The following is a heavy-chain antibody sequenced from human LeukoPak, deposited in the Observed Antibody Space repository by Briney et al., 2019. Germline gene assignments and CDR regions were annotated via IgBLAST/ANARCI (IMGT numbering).Heavy chain of an antibody. D-gene: IGHD2-15*01. CDR3: ARAYCSGGSCPYWYFDL. V-gene: IGHV3-74*01. J-gene: IGHJ2*01. CDR2: YNNDGSSI. Sequence: GGSLRLSCAASGFNFSMYWMHWVRQAPGKGLVWVSRYNNDGSSINYADSVKGRFTISRDNAKNTLYLQMNSLRVEDTAVYYCARAYCSGGSCPYWYFDLWGRGTLVTVSS. CDR1: GFNFSMYW.